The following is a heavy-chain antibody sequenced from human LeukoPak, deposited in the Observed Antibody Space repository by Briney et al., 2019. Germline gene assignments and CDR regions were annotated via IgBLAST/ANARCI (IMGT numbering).Heavy chain of an antibody. D-gene: IGHD4-17*01. J-gene: IGHJ6*02. Sequence: GGSLRLSCAASGFTFSNAWMSWVRQAPGKGLEWVGRIKSKTDGGTTDYAAPVKGRFTISRDDSKNTLYLQVNSLKTEDTAVYYCTTLTTVTTGYYYYYGMDVWGQGTTVTVSS. V-gene: IGHV3-15*01. CDR2: IKSKTDGGTT. CDR1: GFTFSNAW. CDR3: TTLTTVTTGYYYYYGMDV.